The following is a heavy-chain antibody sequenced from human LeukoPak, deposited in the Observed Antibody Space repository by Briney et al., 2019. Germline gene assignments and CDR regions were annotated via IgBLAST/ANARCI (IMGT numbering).Heavy chain of an antibody. J-gene: IGHJ4*02. CDR3: ARVDKVVTSFDY. CDR1: GYTFTSYD. D-gene: IGHD4-23*01. V-gene: IGHV1-46*01. CDR2: INPSGDSI. Sequence: ASVKVSCKASGYTFTSYDINWVRQATGQGLEWLGTINPSGDSITYAQKFQGRVTMTRDTSTSTVYMELSSLRSEDTAVYYCARVDKVVTSFDYWGQGTLVTVSS.